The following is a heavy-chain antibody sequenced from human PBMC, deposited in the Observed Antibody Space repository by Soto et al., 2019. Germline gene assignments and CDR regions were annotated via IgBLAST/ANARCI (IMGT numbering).Heavy chain of an antibody. J-gene: IGHJ6*02. Sequence: VASVKVSCKASGGTFSSYAISWVRQAPGQGLEWMGGIIPIFGTANYAQKFQGRVTITADESTSTAYMELSSLRSEDTAVYYCARGIVVVPAALRGDYYYYYGMDVWGQGTTVTVSS. CDR1: GGTFSSYA. CDR3: ARGIVVVPAALRGDYYYYYGMDV. D-gene: IGHD2-2*01. CDR2: IIPIFGTA. V-gene: IGHV1-69*13.